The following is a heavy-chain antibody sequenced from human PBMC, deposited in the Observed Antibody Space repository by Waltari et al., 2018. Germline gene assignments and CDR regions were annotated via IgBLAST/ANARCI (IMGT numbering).Heavy chain of an antibody. CDR1: GFTFSSYS. V-gene: IGHV3-21*01. CDR2: ISSSSSYI. J-gene: IGHJ4*02. CDR3: ARGGVVAGAEDY. D-gene: IGHD6-19*01. Sequence: EVQLVESGGGLVKPGGSLRLSCAASGFTFSSYSMNWVRQAPGKGLEWVSSISSSSSYIYYADSVKGRFTISRDNAKNSLYLQMNSLRAEDTAVYYCARGGVVAGAEDYWGQGTLVTVSS.